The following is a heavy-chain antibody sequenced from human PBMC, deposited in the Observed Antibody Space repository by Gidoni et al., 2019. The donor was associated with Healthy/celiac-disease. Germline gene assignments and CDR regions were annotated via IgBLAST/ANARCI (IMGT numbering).Heavy chain of an antibody. D-gene: IGHD6-19*01. CDR3: AKEGRYSSGLYYYGMDV. CDR2: ISWNSGSI. CDR1: GFTCDDSA. V-gene: IGHV3-9*01. Sequence: EVQLVESGGRLLQPGRSLILPCPASGFTCDDSAMHWDRQSPGKGLEWVSGISWNSGSIGYADSVKGRFTISRDNAKNSLYLQMNSLRAEDTALYYCAKEGRYSSGLYYYGMDVWGQGTTVTVSS. J-gene: IGHJ6*02.